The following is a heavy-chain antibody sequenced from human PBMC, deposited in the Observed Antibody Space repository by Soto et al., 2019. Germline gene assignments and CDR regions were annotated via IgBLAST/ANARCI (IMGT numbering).Heavy chain of an antibody. CDR2: INHRGST. CDR3: ARNVVGHDIWNGYSYFDY. J-gene: IGHJ4*02. V-gene: IGHV4-34*01. Sequence: PSETLSLTCAVYDGSFSGYYWSWIRQPPGKGLEWIGEINHRGSTNYNPSLKSRVTISVDTSKNQFSLKLSSVTAADTAVYYCARNVVGHDIWNGYSYFDYWGQGTLVTVSS. CDR1: DGSFSGYY. D-gene: IGHD3-3*01.